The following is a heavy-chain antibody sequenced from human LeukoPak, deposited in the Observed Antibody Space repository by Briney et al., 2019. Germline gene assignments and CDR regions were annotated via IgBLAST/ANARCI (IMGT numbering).Heavy chain of an antibody. V-gene: IGHV4-59*01. CDR3: ARGTMISWFDP. CDR2: IYYSGST. D-gene: IGHD3-22*01. Sequence: PSETLSLTCTGSGGSISSYYWSWIRQPPGKGLKWIGYIYYSGSTNYNPSLKSRVTISVDTSKNQFSLKLSSVTAADTAVYYCARGTMISWFDPWGQGTLVTVSS. J-gene: IGHJ5*02. CDR1: GGSISSYY.